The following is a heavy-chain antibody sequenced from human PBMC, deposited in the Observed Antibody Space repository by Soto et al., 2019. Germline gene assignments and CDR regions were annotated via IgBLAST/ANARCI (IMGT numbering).Heavy chain of an antibody. CDR2: VYPRDSDT. D-gene: IGHD6-6*01. V-gene: IGHV5-51*01. J-gene: IGHJ6*02. CDR3: ARLTGSSSGGSHYGVDV. Sequence: GESLKISCKVSGYTFTTYLIGWVRQMPGKVLEWMGIVYPRDSDTRYSPSFQGQVTVSADKSISTAYLQWSSLKASDTAMYYCARLTGSSSGGSHYGVDVWGQGTTVTVSS. CDR1: GYTFTTYL.